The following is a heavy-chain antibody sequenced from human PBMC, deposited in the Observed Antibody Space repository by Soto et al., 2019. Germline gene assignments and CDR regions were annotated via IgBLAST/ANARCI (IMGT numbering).Heavy chain of an antibody. CDR3: ASTTADYYYYGMDV. Sequence: GGSLRLSCAASGFTFSSYSMNWVRQAPGKGLEWVSYISSSSSTIYYADSVKGRFTISRDNAKNSLYLQMNSLRDEDTAVYYCASTTADYYYYGMDVWGQGTTVTVS. J-gene: IGHJ6*02. V-gene: IGHV3-48*02. D-gene: IGHD4-17*01. CDR1: GFTFSSYS. CDR2: ISSSSSTI.